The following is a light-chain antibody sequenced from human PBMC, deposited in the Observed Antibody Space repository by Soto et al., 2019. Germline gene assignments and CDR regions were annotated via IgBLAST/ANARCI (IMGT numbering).Light chain of an antibody. CDR1: QDISSW. J-gene: IGKJ1*01. CDR2: AAS. V-gene: IGKV1D-16*01. Sequence: DIQMTQSPSSVSASVGDRVTITCRASQDISSWVAWYQQKPGKAPKLLISAASSLQSGVPRRFSGSGSGTEFALTISSLQPDDFATYYCQQYNTYSWTFGPGTKVDIK. CDR3: QQYNTYSWT.